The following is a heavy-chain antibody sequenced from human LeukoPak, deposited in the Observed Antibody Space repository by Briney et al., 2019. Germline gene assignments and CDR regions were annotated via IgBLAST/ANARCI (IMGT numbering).Heavy chain of an antibody. CDR2: INRGST. V-gene: IGHV4-34*01. D-gene: IGHD1/OR15-1a*01. CDR3: ARVSGLNNFDY. CDR1: GGSFTDYF. J-gene: IGHJ4*02. Sequence: SETLSLTCAVYGGSFTDYFWSWLRQPPGKGLEWIGEINRGSTNYNPSLKSRVTISVDTSKNQFSLKLRSLTAADTAVYYCARVSGLNNFDYWGQGTLVTVSS.